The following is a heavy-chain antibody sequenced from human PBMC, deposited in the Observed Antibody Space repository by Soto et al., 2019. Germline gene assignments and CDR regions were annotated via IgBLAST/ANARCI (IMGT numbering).Heavy chain of an antibody. J-gene: IGHJ4*02. V-gene: IGHV1-18*01. CDR3: ARNLNYDFWSGYSAYFDY. CDR2: ISAYNGNT. CDR1: GYTFTSYG. Sequence: VQLVQSGAEVKKPGASVKVSCKASGYTFTSYGISWVRQAPGQGLEWMGWISAYNGNTNYAQKLQGRVTMTTDTSTSTANMELRSLRSDDTAVYYCARNLNYDFWSGYSAYFDYWGQGTLVTVSS. D-gene: IGHD3-3*01.